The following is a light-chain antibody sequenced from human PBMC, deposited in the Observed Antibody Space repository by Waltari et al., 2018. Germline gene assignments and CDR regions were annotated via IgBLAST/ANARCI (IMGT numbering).Light chain of an antibody. CDR2: LGS. CDR1: QSLLHSNGYNY. Sequence: DILMTQSPPSLPVTPGGPAAISGRSSQSLLHSNGYNYLDWYLQKPGQSPQVLIYLGSNRASGVPDRFSGSGSGTDFTLNISRVEAEDVGVYYCMQILQPARTFGQGTRLEIK. CDR3: MQILQPART. J-gene: IGKJ2*01. V-gene: IGKV2-28*01.